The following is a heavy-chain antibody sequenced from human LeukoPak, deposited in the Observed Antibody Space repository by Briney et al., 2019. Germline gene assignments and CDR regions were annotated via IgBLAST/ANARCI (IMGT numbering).Heavy chain of an antibody. J-gene: IGHJ5*02. Sequence: VASVKVSCKAPAYSFITYLMHWVRQAPGQGLEWMGMIDPSDGTTGYAQKFQGRVTLTRDTSTSTVYMELSSLRSDDAAVYYCARVLGFGGVKICFDPGAQEPLAPV. V-gene: IGHV1-46*01. CDR2: IDPSDGTT. CDR3: ARVLGFGGVKICFDP. CDR1: AYSFITYL. D-gene: IGHD3-16*01.